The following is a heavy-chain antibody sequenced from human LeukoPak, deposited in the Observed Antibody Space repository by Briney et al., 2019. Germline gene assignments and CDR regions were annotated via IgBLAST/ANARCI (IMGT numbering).Heavy chain of an antibody. Sequence: KPSETLSLTCAVYGGSFSGYYWSWIRQPPGKGLEWIGEINHSGCTNYNPSLKSRVTISVDTSKNQFSLKLSSVTAADTAVYYCARGLVLLWFGEPRTDMDVWGKGTTVTVSS. D-gene: IGHD3-10*01. J-gene: IGHJ6*03. CDR1: GGSFSGYY. V-gene: IGHV4-34*01. CDR2: INHSGCT. CDR3: ARGLVLLWFGEPRTDMDV.